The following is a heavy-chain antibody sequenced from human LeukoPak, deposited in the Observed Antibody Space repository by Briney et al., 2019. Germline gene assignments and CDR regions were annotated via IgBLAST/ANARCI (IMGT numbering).Heavy chain of an antibody. CDR1: GFTFSDSA. D-gene: IGHD3-3*01. Sequence: GGSLRLSCAASGFTFSDSAKNWVRQAPGKGLKWVSLISGSGVNTFFADSVKGRFTISRDNSKNTLYLLMNSLRAEDTAVYYCARQTRDELRFGVAAPSMDVWGKGTTVTVSS. J-gene: IGHJ6*03. V-gene: IGHV3-23*01. CDR2: ISGSGVNT. CDR3: ARQTRDELRFGVAAPSMDV.